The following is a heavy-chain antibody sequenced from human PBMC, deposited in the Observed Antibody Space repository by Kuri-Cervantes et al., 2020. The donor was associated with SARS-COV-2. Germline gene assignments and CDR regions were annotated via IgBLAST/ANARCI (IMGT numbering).Heavy chain of an antibody. Sequence: ASVKVSCKASGYTFTSCGISWVRQAPGQGLEWMGWISAYNGNTNYAQKLQGRVAMTTDTSTSTAYMELRSLRSDDTAVYYCARDSLSRRKSSDYMDVWGKGTTVTVSS. V-gene: IGHV1-18*01. CDR1: GYTFTSCG. CDR2: ISAYNGNT. J-gene: IGHJ6*03. CDR3: ARDSLSRRKSSDYMDV.